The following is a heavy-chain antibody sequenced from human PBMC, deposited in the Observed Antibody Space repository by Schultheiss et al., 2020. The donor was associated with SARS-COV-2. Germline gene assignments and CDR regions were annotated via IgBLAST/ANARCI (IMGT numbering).Heavy chain of an antibody. CDR1: GFTFSSYA. CDR3: ARGGDYDSSGYYSNDY. D-gene: IGHD3-22*01. V-gene: IGHV3-21*04. CDR2: ISSSSSYT. J-gene: IGHJ4*02. Sequence: GGSLRLSCAASGFTFSSYAMHWVRQAPGKGLEWVSSISSSSSYTNYADSVKGRFTISRDNAKNSLYLQMNSLRAEDTAVYYCARGGDYDSSGYYSNDYWGQGTLVTVSS.